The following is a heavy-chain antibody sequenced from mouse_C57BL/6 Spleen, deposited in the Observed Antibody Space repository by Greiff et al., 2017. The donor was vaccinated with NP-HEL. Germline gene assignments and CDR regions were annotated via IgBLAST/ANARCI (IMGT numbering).Heavy chain of an antibody. Sequence: QVQLQQSGAELVKPGASVKMSCKASGYTFTSYWITWVKQRPGQGLEWIGDIYPGSGSTNYNEKFKSKATLTVDTSSSTAYMQLSSLTSEDSAVYYCARGGYGSSLDYWGQGTTLTVSS. V-gene: IGHV1-55*01. CDR1: GYTFTSYW. D-gene: IGHD1-1*01. CDR3: ARGGYGSSLDY. CDR2: IYPGSGST. J-gene: IGHJ2*01.